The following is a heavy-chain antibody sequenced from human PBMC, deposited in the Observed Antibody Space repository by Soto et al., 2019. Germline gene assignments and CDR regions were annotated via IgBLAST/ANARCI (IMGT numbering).Heavy chain of an antibody. D-gene: IGHD1-26*01. CDR3: ARDSGSYYGDAFDI. CDR2: IYSGGST. CDR1: GFTVSSNY. Sequence: GGSLRLSCAASGFTVSSNYMSWVRQAPGKGLEWVSVIYSGGSTYYADSVKGRFTISRDNSKNTLYLQMNSLRAEDTAVYYCARDSGSYYGDAFDIWGQGTMVTVSS. J-gene: IGHJ3*02. V-gene: IGHV3-53*01.